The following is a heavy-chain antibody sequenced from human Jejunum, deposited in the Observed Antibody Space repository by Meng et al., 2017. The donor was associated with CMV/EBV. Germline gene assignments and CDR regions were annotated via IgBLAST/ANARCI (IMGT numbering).Heavy chain of an antibody. D-gene: IGHD7-27*01. CDR1: GFIFTDYY. J-gene: IGHJ4*02. CDR2: AKPKSYTT. Sequence: LRLSCSDSGFIFTDYYMDWVRQAPGKGLEWVGRAKPKSYTTQLAASVEGRFTISRDDSKNSLFLQMNNLKTEDTALYYCVRDNWGLDYWGQGTLVTVSS. CDR3: VRDNWGLDY. V-gene: IGHV3-72*01.